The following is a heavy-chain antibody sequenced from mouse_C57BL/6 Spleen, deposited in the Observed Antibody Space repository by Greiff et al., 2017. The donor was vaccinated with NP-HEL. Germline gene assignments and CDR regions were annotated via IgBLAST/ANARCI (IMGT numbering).Heavy chain of an antibody. V-gene: IGHV5-6*01. Sequence: EVKLMESGGDLVKPGGSLKLSCAASGFTFSSYGMSWVRQTPDKRLEWVATISSGGSYTYYPDSVKGRFTISRDNAKNTLYLQMSSLKSEDTAMYYCARHADYYGSSYVDYWGQGTTLTVSS. D-gene: IGHD1-1*01. CDR1: GFTFSSYG. CDR2: ISSGGSYT. J-gene: IGHJ2*01. CDR3: ARHADYYGSSYVDY.